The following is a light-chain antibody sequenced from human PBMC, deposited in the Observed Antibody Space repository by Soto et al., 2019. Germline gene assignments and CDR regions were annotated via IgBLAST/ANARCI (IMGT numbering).Light chain of an antibody. V-gene: IGLV2-11*01. Sequence: QSALTQPRSVSGSPGQSVTISCTGTSSDVGGYNYVSWYQQHPGTAPKLMIYDVSKWPSGVPDRFSGSKSGNTASLTISGLQAEDEADYYCCAYAGSHLYVFGTGTKGTVL. CDR1: SSDVGGYNY. CDR2: DVS. CDR3: CAYAGSHLYV. J-gene: IGLJ1*01.